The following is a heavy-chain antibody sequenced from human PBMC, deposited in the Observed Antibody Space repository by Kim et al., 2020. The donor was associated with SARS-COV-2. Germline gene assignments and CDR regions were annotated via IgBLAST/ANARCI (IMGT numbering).Heavy chain of an antibody. D-gene: IGHD6-19*01. Sequence: GGSLRLSCAASGFTFSSYSMNWVRQAPGKGLEWVSSISSSSSYIYYADSVKGRFTISRDNAKNSLYLQMNSLRAEDTAVYYCARDLIAVAGTLRAFDIWGQGTMVTVSS. J-gene: IGHJ3*02. CDR1: GFTFSSYS. V-gene: IGHV3-21*01. CDR3: ARDLIAVAGTLRAFDI. CDR2: ISSSSSYI.